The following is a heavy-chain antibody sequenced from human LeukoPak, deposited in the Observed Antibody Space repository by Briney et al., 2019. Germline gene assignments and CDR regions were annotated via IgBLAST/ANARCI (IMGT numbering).Heavy chain of an antibody. CDR1: GGSISSYY. Sequence: PSETLSITCTVSGGSISSYYWSGIRQPAGKGLEWIGRIYTSGSTNYNPSLKSRVTMSVDTSKNQFSLKLSSVTAADTAVYYCAREKNDIVVVPAATRIYGMDVWGQGTTVTVSS. V-gene: IGHV4-4*07. CDR3: AREKNDIVVVPAATRIYGMDV. D-gene: IGHD2-2*01. CDR2: IYTSGST. J-gene: IGHJ6*02.